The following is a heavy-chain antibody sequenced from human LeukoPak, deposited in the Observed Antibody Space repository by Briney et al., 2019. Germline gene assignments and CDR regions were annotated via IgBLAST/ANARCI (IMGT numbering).Heavy chain of an antibody. CDR1: GFTFSSYS. V-gene: IGHV3-21*01. Sequence: GGSLRLSCAASGFTFSSYSMNWVRQAPGKGLEWVSSISSSSSYIYYADSVKGRFTISRDNAKNSLYLQMNSLRAEDTAVYYCAREGCGGWFDPWGQGTLVTVSS. CDR2: ISSSSSYI. D-gene: IGHD3-16*01. CDR3: AREGCGGWFDP. J-gene: IGHJ5*02.